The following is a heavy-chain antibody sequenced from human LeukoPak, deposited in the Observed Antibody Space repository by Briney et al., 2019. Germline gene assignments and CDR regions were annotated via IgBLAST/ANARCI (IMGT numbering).Heavy chain of an antibody. J-gene: IGHJ6*02. D-gene: IGHD3-10*01. V-gene: IGHV1-2*02. CDR1: GYIFTGYY. CDR3: TRGTSGTYPVYYEMHV. Sequence: GASVKVSCKASGYIFTGYYIHWVQQAPGQGLEWMGWINPDSGGTFYAQKFQGRVTMTRDTSIGTAYMELSRLRSDDTAVYYCTRGTSGTYPVYYEMHVWGQRTTVTVSS. CDR2: INPDSGGT.